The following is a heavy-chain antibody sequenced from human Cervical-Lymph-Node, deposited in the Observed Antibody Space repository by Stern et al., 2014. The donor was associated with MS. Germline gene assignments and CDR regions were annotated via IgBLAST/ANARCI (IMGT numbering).Heavy chain of an antibody. CDR1: GFTFDECT. J-gene: IGHJ4*02. CDR2: ISWNSGNI. V-gene: IGHV3-9*01. Sequence: QLVESGGGLVQPGRSLRLSCAASGFTFDECTMHWVRQAPGQGLEWVSGISWNSGNIAYADSVKGRFAISRDNAKNSLYLQMNSLRTEDTAFYYCTRDNPYCTGGTCLGFDYWGQGTLVTVSS. D-gene: IGHD2-15*01. CDR3: TRDNPYCTGGTCLGFDY.